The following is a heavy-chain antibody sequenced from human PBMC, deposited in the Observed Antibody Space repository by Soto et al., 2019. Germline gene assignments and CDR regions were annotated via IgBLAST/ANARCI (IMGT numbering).Heavy chain of an antibody. J-gene: IGHJ4*02. D-gene: IGHD6-19*01. Sequence: SETLSLTCAVYGGSFSGYYWSWIRQPPGKGLEWIGEINHSGSTNYNPSLKSRVTISVDTSKNQFSLKLSSVTAADTAVYYCARGAREAGPQPITNVRIAVAQSFDHWGQGTLVTVSS. V-gene: IGHV4-34*01. CDR2: INHSGST. CDR3: ARGAREAGPQPITNVRIAVAQSFDH. CDR1: GGSFSGYY.